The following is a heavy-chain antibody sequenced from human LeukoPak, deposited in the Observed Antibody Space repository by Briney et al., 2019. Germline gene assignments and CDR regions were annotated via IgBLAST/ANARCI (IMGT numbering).Heavy chain of an antibody. V-gene: IGHV4-4*07. Sequence: MASETLSLTCTVSGCSVSSYYWSWIRQPAGKGLEWIGRIYTSGSTNYNPSLKSRVTMSVDTSKNQFSLKLSSVTAADTAVYYCAMTPQGSRNYFYFDSWGQGTLVTVSS. J-gene: IGHJ4*02. D-gene: IGHD1-7*01. CDR2: IYTSGST. CDR3: AMTPQGSRNYFYFDS. CDR1: GCSVSSYY.